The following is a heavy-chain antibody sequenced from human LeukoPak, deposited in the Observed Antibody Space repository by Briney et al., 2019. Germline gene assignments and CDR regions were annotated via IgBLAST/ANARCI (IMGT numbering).Heavy chain of an antibody. V-gene: IGHV2-5*01. D-gene: IGHD3-16*01. CDR3: ARRPKEIWGSYDN. CDR2: IYWNDDK. CDR1: GFSLINSRVG. Sequence: SGPTPVNPTQTLTLTCTFSGFSLINSRVGVGWVRQPPGRALEWLALIYWNDDKRYSPSLRSRLTLNEDTSKKQVVLTMADMDPVDTATYYCARRPKEIWGSYDNWGQGTLVTVSS. J-gene: IGHJ4*02.